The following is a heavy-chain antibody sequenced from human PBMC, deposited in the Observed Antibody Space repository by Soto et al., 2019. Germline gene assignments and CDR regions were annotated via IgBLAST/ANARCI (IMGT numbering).Heavy chain of an antibody. CDR1: GFSFSYYA. Sequence: EVQLLESGGGLVQPGGSLRLSCAASGFSFSYYALNWVRQGPGKGLEWVSAISGSGGGTYYADSVKGRFTVSRDNSMNTLYLQMNCLRAEDTAVYYCEKDPSRGVTSTYYMDVWGKGTTVTVSS. CDR3: EKDPSRGVTSTYYMDV. J-gene: IGHJ6*03. D-gene: IGHD2-21*02. CDR2: ISGSGGGT. V-gene: IGHV3-23*01.